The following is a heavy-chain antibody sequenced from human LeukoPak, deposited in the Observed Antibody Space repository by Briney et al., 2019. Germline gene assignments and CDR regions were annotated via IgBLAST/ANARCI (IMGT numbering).Heavy chain of an antibody. CDR3: ARDSDSSGWGQDYFDY. D-gene: IGHD6-19*01. CDR2: ISSNGGST. CDR1: GFTFSSYA. V-gene: IGHV3-64*01. Sequence: GGSLRRSCAASGFTFSSYAMHWVRQAPGKGLEYVSTISSNGGSTYYANSVKGRFTISRDNSKNTLYLQMGSLRAEDMAVYYCARDSDSSGWGQDYFDYWGQGTLVTVSS. J-gene: IGHJ4*02.